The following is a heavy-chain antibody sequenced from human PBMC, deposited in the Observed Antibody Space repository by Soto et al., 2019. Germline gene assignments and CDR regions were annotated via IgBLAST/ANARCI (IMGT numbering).Heavy chain of an antibody. Sequence: SVKVSFEASGYTFTSYGISWVRQAPGQGLEWMGWISAYNGNTNYAQKLQGRVTMTTDTSTSTAYMELRSLRSDDTAVYYCARGARERSAYYYYYYGMDVWGQGTTVTVSS. CDR3: ARGARERSAYYYYYYGMDV. D-gene: IGHD6-6*01. V-gene: IGHV1-18*04. CDR1: GYTFTSYG. J-gene: IGHJ6*02. CDR2: ISAYNGNT.